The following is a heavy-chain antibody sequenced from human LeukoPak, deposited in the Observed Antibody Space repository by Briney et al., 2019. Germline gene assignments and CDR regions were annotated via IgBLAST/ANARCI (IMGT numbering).Heavy chain of an antibody. D-gene: IGHD3-16*01. CDR1: GYTFTSYG. CDR2: MNPNSGNT. J-gene: IGHJ4*02. CDR3: ARGRWGGRYFDY. Sequence: GASVKVSCKASGYTFTSYGISWVRQAPGQGLEWMGWMNPNSGNTGYAQKFQGRVTMTRNTSISTAYMELSSLRSEDTAVYYCARGRWGGRYFDYWGQGTLVTVSS. V-gene: IGHV1-8*02.